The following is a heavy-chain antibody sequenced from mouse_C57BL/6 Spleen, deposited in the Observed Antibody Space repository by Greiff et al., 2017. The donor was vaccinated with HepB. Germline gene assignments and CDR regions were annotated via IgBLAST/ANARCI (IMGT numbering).Heavy chain of an antibody. CDR3: AILPLYAMDY. CDR1: GFTFSDYG. Sequence: EVKLVESGGGLVKPGGSLKLSCAASGFTFSDYGMHWVRQAPEKGLEWVAYISSGSSIIYYADTVKGRFTISRDNAKNTLFLQMTSLRSEDTAMYYCAILPLYAMDYWGQGTSVTVSS. CDR2: ISSGSSII. V-gene: IGHV5-17*01. J-gene: IGHJ4*01.